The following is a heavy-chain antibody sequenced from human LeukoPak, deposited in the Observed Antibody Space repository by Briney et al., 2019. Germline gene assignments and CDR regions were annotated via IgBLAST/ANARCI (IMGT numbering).Heavy chain of an antibody. D-gene: IGHD1-26*01. CDR2: ISGNGGET. J-gene: IGHJ4*02. V-gene: IGHV3-21*01. CDR1: GFTFSNYG. CDR3: ARHLGATPPDY. Sequence: GGSLRLSCAASGFTFSNYGMNWVRQAQGKGLEWVSTISGNGGETYHADSVKGRFTISRDNAKNSLYLQMNSLRAEDTAVYYCARHLGATPPDYWGQGTLATVSS.